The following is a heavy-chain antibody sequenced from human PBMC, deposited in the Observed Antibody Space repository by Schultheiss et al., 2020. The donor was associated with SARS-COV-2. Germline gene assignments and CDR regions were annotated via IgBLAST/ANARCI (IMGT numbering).Heavy chain of an antibody. J-gene: IGHJ4*02. V-gene: IGHV3-33*06. Sequence: GGSLRLSCAASGFTFSNYGMHWVRQAPGKGLEWVAIIWYDGSDKYYADSVKGRFTVSRDNSKNTLYLQMNSLRAEDTALYYCAKENNTGALFDYWGQGTLVTVSS. CDR2: IWYDGSDK. CDR3: AKENNTGALFDY. CDR1: GFTFSNYG. D-gene: IGHD1-14*01.